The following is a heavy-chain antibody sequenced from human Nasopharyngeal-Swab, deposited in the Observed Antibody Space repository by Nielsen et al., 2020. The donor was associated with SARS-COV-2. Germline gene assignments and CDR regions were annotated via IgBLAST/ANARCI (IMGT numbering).Heavy chain of an antibody. CDR1: GGSISSSNW. CDR3: ARVLAERAYYDFWSGYSDYYYGMDV. V-gene: IGHV4-4*02. J-gene: IGHJ6*02. Sequence: SETLSLTCAVSGGSISSSNWWSWVRQPPGKGLEWKGEIYHSGSTNYNPSLKSRVTISVDKSKNQFSLKLSSVTAADTAVYYCARVLAERAYYDFWSGYSDYYYGMDVWGQGTTVTVSS. CDR2: IYHSGST. D-gene: IGHD3-3*01.